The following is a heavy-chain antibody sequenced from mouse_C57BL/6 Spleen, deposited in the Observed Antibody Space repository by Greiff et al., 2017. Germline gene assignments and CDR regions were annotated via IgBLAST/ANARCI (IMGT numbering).Heavy chain of an antibody. V-gene: IGHV1-80*01. CDR1: GYAFSSYW. Sequence: VKLKESGAELVKPGASVKISCKASGYAFSSYWMNWVKQRPGKGLEWIGQIYPGDGDTNYNGKFKGKATLTADKSSSTAYMQLSSLTSEDSAVYFCARGYITTMDYWGQGTSVTVSS. CDR3: ARGYITTMDY. CDR2: IYPGDGDT. D-gene: IGHD1-1*01. J-gene: IGHJ4*01.